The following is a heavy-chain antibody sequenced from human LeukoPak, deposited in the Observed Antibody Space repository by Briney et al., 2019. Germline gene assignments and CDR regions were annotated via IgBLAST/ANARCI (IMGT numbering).Heavy chain of an antibody. CDR1: GAPFNSDDQY. CDR3: SRGLDSRKLGY. D-gene: IGHD3-22*01. J-gene: IGHJ4*02. V-gene: IGHV4-31*03. Sequence: SQTLSLTCTVPGAPFNSDDQYWNWLRQSPGKGLEWIGSIHPSGMLYNNPSLESRVTMSRDTSKNQFSLNLNSVTAADTAVYFCSRGLDSRKLGYWGQGILVTVSS. CDR2: IHPSGML.